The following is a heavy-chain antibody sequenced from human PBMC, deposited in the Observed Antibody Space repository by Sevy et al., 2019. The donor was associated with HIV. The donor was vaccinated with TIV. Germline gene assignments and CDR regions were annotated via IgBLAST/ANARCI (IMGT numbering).Heavy chain of an antibody. CDR2: ISGSSSYI. Sequence: GSLRLSCVASGFTFSSYNINWVRQAPGKGLEWVSSISGSSSYIYYAESVKGRFTISRDNAKKSLYLQMNSLRAEDTAVYYCARDGEGSGWDLYYFDYWGQGTLVTVSS. CDR1: GFTFSSYN. V-gene: IGHV3-21*01. CDR3: ARDGEGSGWDLYYFDY. D-gene: IGHD6-19*01. J-gene: IGHJ4*02.